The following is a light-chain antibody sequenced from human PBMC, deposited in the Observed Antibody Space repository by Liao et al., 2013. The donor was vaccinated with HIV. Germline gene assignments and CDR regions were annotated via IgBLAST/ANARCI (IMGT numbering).Light chain of an antibody. Sequence: SYELTQPPSVSVSPGQTASITCSGDKLGDKYACWYQQKPGQSPVLVIYQDSKRPSGIPERFSGSNSGNTATLTISGTQAMDEADYYCQVWDSDGDYVVFGGGTKLTVL. J-gene: IGLJ2*01. CDR1: KLGDKY. CDR3: QVWDSDGDYVV. V-gene: IGLV3-1*01. CDR2: QDS.